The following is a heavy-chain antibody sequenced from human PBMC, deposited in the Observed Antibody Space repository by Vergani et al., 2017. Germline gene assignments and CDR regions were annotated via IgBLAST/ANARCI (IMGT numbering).Heavy chain of an antibody. J-gene: IGHJ5*02. D-gene: IGHD3-9*01. Sequence: QVQLVESGGGVVQPGGSLRLSCAASGFTFSSYRMHWVRQAPGKGLEWVAFIRYDGSNKYYADSVKGRFTISRDNSKNTLYLQMNSLRAEDTAVYYCAKDRYYDILTGYYHWGQGTLVTVSS. CDR3: AKDRYYDILTGYYH. CDR1: GFTFSSYR. CDR2: IRYDGSNK. V-gene: IGHV3-30*02.